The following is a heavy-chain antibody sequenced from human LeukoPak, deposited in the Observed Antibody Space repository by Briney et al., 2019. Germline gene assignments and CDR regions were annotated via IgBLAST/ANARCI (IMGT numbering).Heavy chain of an antibody. V-gene: IGHV4-39*07. J-gene: IGHJ4*02. CDR3: ARRSDYSGSGSYYYFGY. CDR1: GGSISSSSYY. CDR2: IYYSGST. D-gene: IGHD3-10*01. Sequence: SETLSLTCTVSGGSISSSSYYWGWIRQPPGKGLEWIGSIYYSGSTYYNPSLKSRVTISVDTSKSQFSLKLTSVSAADTAVYYCARRSDYSGSGSYYYFGYWGQGILVTVSS.